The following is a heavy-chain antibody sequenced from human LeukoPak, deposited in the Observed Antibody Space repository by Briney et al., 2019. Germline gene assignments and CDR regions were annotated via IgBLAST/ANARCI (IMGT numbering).Heavy chain of an antibody. CDR3: ATDFLDYYDSSGYYRH. J-gene: IGHJ4*02. CDR1: GYTLTELS. Sequence: GASVTVSCKVSGYTLTELSIHWVRQAPGKGLEWVGVFDPEDGETIYAQKFQGRVTMTEDTSTDTAYMELSSLRSEDTAVYYCATDFLDYYDSSGYYRHWGQGTLVTVSS. V-gene: IGHV1-24*01. CDR2: FDPEDGET. D-gene: IGHD3-22*01.